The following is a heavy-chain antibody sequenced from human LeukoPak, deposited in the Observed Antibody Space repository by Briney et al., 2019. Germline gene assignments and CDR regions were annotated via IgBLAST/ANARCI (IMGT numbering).Heavy chain of an antibody. V-gene: IGHV1-18*01. CDR2: ISAYNGNT. CDR3: ARDSVTIFGVVSFNLMAFDY. CDR1: GYTFTSYG. J-gene: IGHJ4*02. Sequence: GASVKVSCKASGYTFTSYGISWVRQAPGQGLEWMGWISAYNGNTNYAQKLQGRVTMTTDTSTSTAHMELRSLRSDDTAVYYCARDSVTIFGVVSFNLMAFDYWGQGTLVTVSS. D-gene: IGHD3-3*01.